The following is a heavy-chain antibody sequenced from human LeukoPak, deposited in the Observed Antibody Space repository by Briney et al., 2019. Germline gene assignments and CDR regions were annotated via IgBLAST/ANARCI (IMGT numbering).Heavy chain of an antibody. CDR1: GYSFNTYY. D-gene: IGHD7-27*01. Sequence: ASVRVSCKASGYSFNTYYMNWVRQAPGQGLEWMGWINPNSGGTKYAQKFQGRVTMTRDTSISTAYMELSRLRSDDTAVYYCARDLKPNWGYYFDYWGQGTLVTVSS. CDR3: ARDLKPNWGYYFDY. V-gene: IGHV1-2*02. CDR2: INPNSGGT. J-gene: IGHJ4*02.